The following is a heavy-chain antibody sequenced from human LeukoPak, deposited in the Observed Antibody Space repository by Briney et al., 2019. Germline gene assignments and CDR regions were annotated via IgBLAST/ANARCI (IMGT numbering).Heavy chain of an antibody. J-gene: IGHJ4*02. CDR2: ISWNSGSI. CDR3: ARSPGIGVAGTVDY. Sequence: QPGGSLRLSCAASEFTFDGYAMHWVRQAPGKGLEWVSGISWNSGSIAYADSVKGRFTISRDNAKNSLHLQMNSLRAEDTALYYCARSPGIGVAGTVDYWGQGTLVTVSS. CDR1: EFTFDGYA. D-gene: IGHD6-19*01. V-gene: IGHV3-9*01.